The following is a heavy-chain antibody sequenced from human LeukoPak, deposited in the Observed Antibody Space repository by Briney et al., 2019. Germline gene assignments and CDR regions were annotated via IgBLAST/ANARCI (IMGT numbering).Heavy chain of an antibody. CDR1: GGSISSYY. V-gene: IGHV4-59*08. CDR2: VYDSGST. Sequence: SETLSLTCTVSGGSISSYYWSWIRQPPGKGLEWIGYVYDSGSTNYNPSLKSRVTISIDTSRNQFSLKMTSETASDTAVYYCARHGGSYSFDYWGQGTLVTVSS. J-gene: IGHJ4*02. D-gene: IGHD1-26*01. CDR3: ARHGGSYSFDY.